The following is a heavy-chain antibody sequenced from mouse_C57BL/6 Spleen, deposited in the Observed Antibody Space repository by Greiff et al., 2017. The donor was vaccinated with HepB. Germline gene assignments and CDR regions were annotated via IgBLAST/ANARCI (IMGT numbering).Heavy chain of an antibody. D-gene: IGHD2-10*01. V-gene: IGHV1-50*01. J-gene: IGHJ3*01. CDR3: ARGTYYEGFAY. CDR2: IDPSDSYT. CDR1: GYTFTSYW. Sequence: QVQLQQPGAELVKPGASVKLSCKASGYTFTSYWMQWVKQRPGQGLEWIGEIDPSDSYTNYNQKFKGKATLTVDTSSSTAYMQLSSLTSEDSAVYYCARGTYYEGFAYWGQGTLVTVSA.